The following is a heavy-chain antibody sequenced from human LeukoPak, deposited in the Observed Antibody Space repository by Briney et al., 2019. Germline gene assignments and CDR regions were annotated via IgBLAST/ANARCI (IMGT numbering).Heavy chain of an antibody. CDR3: ARPPAYDSRNYYFAY. CDR2: INSDGSGT. Sequence: PGGSLRLSCAASGFTFSTYWMHWVRHVPGKGLVWVSHINSDGSGTNYADSVKGRFTISRDNAKNTLYLQMNSLRVEDTAVYYCARPPAYDSRNYYFAYWGQGILVTVSS. V-gene: IGHV3-74*01. J-gene: IGHJ4*02. CDR1: GFTFSTYW. D-gene: IGHD3-22*01.